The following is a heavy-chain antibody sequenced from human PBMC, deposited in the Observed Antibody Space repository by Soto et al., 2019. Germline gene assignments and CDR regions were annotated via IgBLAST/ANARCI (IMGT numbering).Heavy chain of an antibody. Sequence: QVQLVQSGAEMQQPGASVRVSCKASGGSFSKYAFSWVRQAPGQGLEWLGGTIPMFGTLNYAQKFQGRVAISADESTATVYMELISLRSEDTAVYFCARPLRDRNYYYGMAVWGQGTTVTVSS. D-gene: IGHD3-22*01. CDR2: TIPMFGTL. J-gene: IGHJ6*02. V-gene: IGHV1-69*01. CDR3: ARPLRDRNYYYGMAV. CDR1: GGSFSKYA.